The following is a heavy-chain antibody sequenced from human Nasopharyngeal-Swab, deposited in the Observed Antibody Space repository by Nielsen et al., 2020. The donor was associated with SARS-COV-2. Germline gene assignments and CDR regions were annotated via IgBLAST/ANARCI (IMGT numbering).Heavy chain of an antibody. CDR1: GYSFASYG. D-gene: IGHD5-24*01. V-gene: IGHV1-18*01. Sequence: ASVKVSCKASGYSFASYGISWVRKAPGQGLEWMAWISAYNGNTNYAQKFQGRVTMTTDTSTSTAYMELRSLRSDDTAVYYCARDGGWLQSLYYFDFWGQGTLVTVSS. J-gene: IGHJ4*02. CDR2: ISAYNGNT. CDR3: ARDGGWLQSLYYFDF.